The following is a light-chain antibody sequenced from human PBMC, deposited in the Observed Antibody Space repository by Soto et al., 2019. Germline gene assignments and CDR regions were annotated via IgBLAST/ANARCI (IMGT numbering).Light chain of an antibody. J-gene: IGKJ4*01. CDR2: ETS. Sequence: DIQLTQYPSFLSAALGDRVTINCLAPHDIRSHLAWYSQKSGRAPKLLISETSTLQSGVPSRFSGSGFGTEFTPTVTSLQPEDFATYYCQLHNAAPLPFGGGTKVELK. V-gene: IGKV1-9*01. CDR1: HDIRSH. CDR3: QLHNAAPLP.